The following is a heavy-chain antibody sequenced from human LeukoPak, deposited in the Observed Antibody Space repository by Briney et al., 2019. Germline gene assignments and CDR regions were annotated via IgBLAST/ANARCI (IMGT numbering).Heavy chain of an antibody. D-gene: IGHD6-19*01. J-gene: IGHJ6*02. Sequence: SETLSLTCIVSGGSISSSSDYWGWIRQPPGKGLEWIGEINHSGSTNYNPSLKSRVTISVDTSKNQFSLKLSSVTAADTAVYYCARGVGSGLVRYYYYGMDVWGQGSTVTVSS. V-gene: IGHV4-39*07. CDR2: INHSGST. CDR3: ARGVGSGLVRYYYYGMDV. CDR1: GGSISSSSDY.